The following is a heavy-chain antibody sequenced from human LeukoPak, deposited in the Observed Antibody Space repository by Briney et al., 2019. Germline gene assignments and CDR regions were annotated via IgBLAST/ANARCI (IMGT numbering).Heavy chain of an antibody. CDR1: GGSISNNY. V-gene: IGHV4-59*08. Sequence: SETLSLTCTVSGGSISNNYWSWVRHSPGTGLEWIGYIYSSGITDYTPSLKSRVPLSVDTSKNQCSLKLNSVTAADTAVYYCARHGLKLVGLSTIYFDNWGQGTLVTVSS. D-gene: IGHD1-26*01. CDR2: IYSSGIT. CDR3: ARHGLKLVGLSTIYFDN. J-gene: IGHJ4*02.